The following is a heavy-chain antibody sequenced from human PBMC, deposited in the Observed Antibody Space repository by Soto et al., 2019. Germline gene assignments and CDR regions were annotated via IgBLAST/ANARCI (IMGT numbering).Heavy chain of an antibody. CDR1: GFMFSSRG. CDR2: IWYDGSNK. CDR3: GPDTLDY. Sequence: QVQLVESGGGVVQPGRSLRLSCAASGFMFSSRGMHWIRQAPGKGLEWVAVIWYDGSNKYYADSVKGRFTISRDNSKNTLYLQMNSLRVEDTAVYYCGPDTLDYWGQGTLVTVSS. J-gene: IGHJ4*02. V-gene: IGHV3-33*01.